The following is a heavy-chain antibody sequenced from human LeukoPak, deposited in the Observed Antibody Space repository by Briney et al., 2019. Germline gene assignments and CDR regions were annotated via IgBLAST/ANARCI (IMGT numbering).Heavy chain of an antibody. D-gene: IGHD3-22*01. CDR1: GYTFTGYC. CDR2: INPHSGGT. V-gene: IGHV1-2*02. Sequence: GASVKVSCTASGYTFTGYCMHWVRQAPGQGLEWMGWINPHSGGTKYVQKFQGRVTITTDTSISTAYMELSSLTSDDTAVYYCARSYYDSSGDYGAYWGQGTLVTVSS. J-gene: IGHJ4*02. CDR3: ARSYYDSSGDYGAY.